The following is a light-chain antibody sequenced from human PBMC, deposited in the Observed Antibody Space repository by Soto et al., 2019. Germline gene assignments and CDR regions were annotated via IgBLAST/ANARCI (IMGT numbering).Light chain of an antibody. CDR2: WAS. CDR3: QRYYRLPHT. V-gene: IGKV4-1*01. CDR1: QNILYSSNNKNY. J-gene: IGKJ4*01. Sequence: DIVMTQSPDSLPVSLGERATITCKSSQNILYSSNNKNYLAWYQQRPGQSPHLLIYWASTRESGVPDRFSGSGSGTDFTLPISSLLAEDVAVYYRQRYYRLPHTFGGGTRVEIK.